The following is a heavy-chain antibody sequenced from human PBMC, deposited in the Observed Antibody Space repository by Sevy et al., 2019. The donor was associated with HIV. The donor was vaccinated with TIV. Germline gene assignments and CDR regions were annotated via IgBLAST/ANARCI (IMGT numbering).Heavy chain of an antibody. Sequence: GGSLRLSCAASGFTFSRYSLNWVRQAPGKVLEWVSYISSSSSTIYYADSVKGRFTISRDNAKNSLYLQMNSLRDEDTAVYYCARIPQDFWSGYSYYFDYWGQGTLVTVSS. J-gene: IGHJ4*02. CDR2: ISSSSSTI. V-gene: IGHV3-48*02. D-gene: IGHD3-3*01. CDR3: ARIPQDFWSGYSYYFDY. CDR1: GFTFSRYS.